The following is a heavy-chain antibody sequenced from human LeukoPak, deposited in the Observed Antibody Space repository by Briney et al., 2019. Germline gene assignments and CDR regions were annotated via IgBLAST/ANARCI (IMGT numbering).Heavy chain of an antibody. CDR2: IYYSGST. D-gene: IGHD3-10*01. J-gene: IGHJ4*02. Sequence: SQTLSLTCTVSGGSISSGDYYWSWIRQPPGKGLEWIGYIYYSGSTYYNPSLKSRVTISVDTSKNQFSLKLSSVTAADTAVYYCASSYGSGSYFFDYRGQGTLVTVSS. V-gene: IGHV4-30-4*01. CDR1: GGSISSGDYY. CDR3: ASSYGSGSYFFDY.